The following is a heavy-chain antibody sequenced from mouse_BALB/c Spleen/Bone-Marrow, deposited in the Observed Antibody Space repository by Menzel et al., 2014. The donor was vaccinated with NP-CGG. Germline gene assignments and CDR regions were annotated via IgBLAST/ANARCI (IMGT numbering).Heavy chain of an antibody. J-gene: IGHJ3*01. D-gene: IGHD2-4*01. CDR3: ARGYYDSSSWFAY. CDR1: GYSFTGYF. V-gene: IGHV1-20*02. CDR2: INPYNGDT. Sequence: EVQRVESGPELVKPGASVKISCKASGYSFTGYFMNWVMQSHGKSLEWIGRINPYNGDTFYNQKFKGKATLTVDKSSSTAHMELRSLASEDSAVYYCARGYYDSSSWFAYWGQGTLVTVSA.